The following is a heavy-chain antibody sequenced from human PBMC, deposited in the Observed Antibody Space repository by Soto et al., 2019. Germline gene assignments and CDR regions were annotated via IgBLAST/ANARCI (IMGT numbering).Heavy chain of an antibody. CDR2: IWYDGSNK. CDR3: ARLMTTVTRDAFDI. J-gene: IGHJ3*02. D-gene: IGHD4-17*01. Sequence: GGSLRLSCAASGFTFSSYGMHWVRQAPGKGLEWVAVIWYDGSNKYYADSVKGRFTISRDNSKNTLYLQMNSLRAEDTAVYYCARLMTTVTRDAFDIWGQGTMVTVS. V-gene: IGHV3-33*01. CDR1: GFTFSSYG.